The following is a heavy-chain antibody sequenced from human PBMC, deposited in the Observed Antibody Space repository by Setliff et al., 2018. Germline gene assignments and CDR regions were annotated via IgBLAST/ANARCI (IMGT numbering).Heavy chain of an antibody. CDR1: GYRFSSYW. J-gene: IGHJ4*02. D-gene: IGHD2-15*01. V-gene: IGHV5-51*01. Sequence: GESLKIYCKGSGYRFSSYWIGWVRQMPGKGLEWIGIIFPADSDTRYSPSFQGQVTISADKSISTVYVQWRSLKASDTAMYYCARVGTAGGYYFDFWGQGALVTVSS. CDR3: ARVGTAGGYYFDF. CDR2: IFPADSDT.